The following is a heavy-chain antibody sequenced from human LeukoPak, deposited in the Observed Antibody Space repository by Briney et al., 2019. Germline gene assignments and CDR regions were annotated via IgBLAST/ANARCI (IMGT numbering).Heavy chain of an antibody. D-gene: IGHD3-9*01. CDR2: IIPILGIA. Sequence: SVKVSCKASGGTFSSYAISWVRQAPGQGLEWMGRIIPILGIANYAQKFQGRVTITADKSTSTAYMELSSLRSEDTAVYYCARDIFQSYYDILTGFGDSRALDYWGQGILVTVSS. CDR3: ARDIFQSYYDILTGFGDSRALDY. CDR1: GGTFSSYA. V-gene: IGHV1-69*04. J-gene: IGHJ4*02.